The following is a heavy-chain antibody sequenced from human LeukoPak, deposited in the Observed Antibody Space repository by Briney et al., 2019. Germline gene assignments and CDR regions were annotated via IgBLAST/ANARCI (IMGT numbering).Heavy chain of an antibody. CDR3: ARATVTPHYFDY. CDR2: IYYSGST. V-gene: IGHV4-59*01. CDR1: GGSISSYY. D-gene: IGHD4-17*01. J-gene: IGHJ4*02. Sequence: SETLSLTCTVAGGSISSYYWSWIRQPPGKGLEWIGYIYYSGSTNYNPSLKSRVTISVDTSKNQFSLKLSSVTAADTAVYYCARATVTPHYFDYWGQGTLVTVSP.